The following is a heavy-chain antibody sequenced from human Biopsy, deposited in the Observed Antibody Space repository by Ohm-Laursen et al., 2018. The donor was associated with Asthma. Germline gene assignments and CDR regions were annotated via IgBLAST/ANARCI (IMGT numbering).Heavy chain of an antibody. V-gene: IGHV1-2*06. CDR3: ARGQKSAGDRWFDP. J-gene: IGHJ5*02. D-gene: IGHD6-13*01. Sequence: SVKVSCKASGYTFIGCHIHWMRQAPGQGLEWMGRINPNSGGTNYAQKYQGRVTMTRDTSISTAYMEVSRLRSDDTAVYYCARGQKSAGDRWFDPWGQGTLVTVSS. CDR1: GYTFIGCH. CDR2: INPNSGGT.